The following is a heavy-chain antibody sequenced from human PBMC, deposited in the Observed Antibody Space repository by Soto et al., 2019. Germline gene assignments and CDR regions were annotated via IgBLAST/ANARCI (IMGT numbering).Heavy chain of an antibody. CDR1: GGTFSSYT. Sequence: ASVKVSCKASGGTFSSYTISWVRQAPGQGLEWMGWISAYNGNTNFAQKLQGRVTMTTDTSTSTAYMELRSLRSDDTAVYYCARGSSWELPNYYYYGMDVWGQGTTVTVSS. CDR3: ARGSSWELPNYYYYGMDV. CDR2: ISAYNGNT. J-gene: IGHJ6*02. D-gene: IGHD1-26*01. V-gene: IGHV1-18*01.